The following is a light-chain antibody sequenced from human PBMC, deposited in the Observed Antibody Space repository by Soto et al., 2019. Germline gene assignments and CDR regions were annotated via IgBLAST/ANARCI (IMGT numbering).Light chain of an antibody. CDR1: SSDVGGYNY. V-gene: IGLV2-8*01. J-gene: IGLJ1*01. CDR3: SSYAGYNNYV. Sequence: QSALTQPPSASGSPGRSVTISCTGTSSDVGGYNYVSWYQQHPGKAPKLMIYEVSKRPSGVPDRFSGSRSGNTASLTVSGLQAEDEADYYCSSYAGYNNYVFGAGTKVTVL. CDR2: EVS.